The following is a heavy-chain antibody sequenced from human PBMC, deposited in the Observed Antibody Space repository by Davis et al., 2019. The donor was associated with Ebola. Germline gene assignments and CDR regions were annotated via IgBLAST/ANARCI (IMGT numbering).Heavy chain of an antibody. V-gene: IGHV1-18*01. D-gene: IGHD2-2*01. CDR2: ISAYYGTT. CDR1: GYSFSSTG. J-gene: IGHJ4*02. CDR3: AKHRYCNSRSCHFDY. Sequence: ASVKVSCKASGYSFSSTGYSWVRQAPGQGLEWMGWISAYYGTTNYAQRFQGRVTMTADTSTSTAYLELRSLRSDDTAVYYCAKHRYCNSRSCHFDYWGQGTLVTVSS.